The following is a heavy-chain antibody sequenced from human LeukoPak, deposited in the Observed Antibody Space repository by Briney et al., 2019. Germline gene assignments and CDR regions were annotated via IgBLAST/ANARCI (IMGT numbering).Heavy chain of an antibody. D-gene: IGHD3-3*01. V-gene: IGHV1-3*01. J-gene: IGHJ6*02. CDR3: ASSSYSVEATYYDFWSGYYTHQPPYGMDV. CDR1: GYTFTSYA. Sequence: ASVKVSCKASGYTFTSYAMHWVRQAPGQRLEWMGWINAGNGNTKYSQKFQGRVTITRDTSASTAYMELSSLRSEDTAVYYCASSSYSVEATYYDFWSGYYTHQPPYGMDVWGQGTTVTVSS. CDR2: INAGNGNT.